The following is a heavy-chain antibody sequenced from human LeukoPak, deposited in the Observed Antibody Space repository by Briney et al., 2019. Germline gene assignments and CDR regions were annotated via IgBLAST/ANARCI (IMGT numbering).Heavy chain of an antibody. Sequence: GGSLRLSCAASGFIFSSYAMSWVRQAPGKGLEWVSAISGSGGSTYYADSVKGRFTISRDNSKNTLYLQMNSLRAEDTAVYYCAKDKTYYYDSSGYRGADNWFDPWGQGTLVTVSS. J-gene: IGHJ5*02. CDR1: GFIFSSYA. D-gene: IGHD3-22*01. CDR2: ISGSGGST. V-gene: IGHV3-23*01. CDR3: AKDKTYYYDSSGYRGADNWFDP.